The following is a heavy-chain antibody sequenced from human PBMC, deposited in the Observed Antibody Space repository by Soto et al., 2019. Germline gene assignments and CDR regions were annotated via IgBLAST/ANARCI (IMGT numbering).Heavy chain of an antibody. J-gene: IGHJ6*02. V-gene: IGHV1-69*12. D-gene: IGHD6-19*01. Sequence: QVQLLQSGAEVKKPGSSVRVSCEASGGTFRTYAISWVRQAPGQGLEWMGEIIPIFGTVNYAQKFQGRVTITADESTTKVYMDLRSLRSEDTALYYCAKGAVAGTPTSYYYYGMDVWGQVTTVTVSS. CDR3: AKGAVAGTPTSYYYYGMDV. CDR1: GGTFRTYA. CDR2: IIPIFGTV.